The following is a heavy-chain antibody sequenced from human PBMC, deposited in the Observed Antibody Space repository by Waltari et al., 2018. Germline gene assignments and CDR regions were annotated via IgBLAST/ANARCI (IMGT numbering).Heavy chain of an antibody. Sequence: QVQLVESGGGVVQPGRSLRLSCAASGFTFSSYGMHWVRQAPGKVLEWVAVIWYDGSNKYAADSVKCRFTISRDKCKNTRYLQMNSLRAEDTAVYYCATTYYDFWSGYPRVDGMDVWGQGTMVTVSS. CDR2: IWYDGSNK. J-gene: IGHJ6*02. CDR1: GFTFSSYG. V-gene: IGHV3-33*01. CDR3: ATTYYDFWSGYPRVDGMDV. D-gene: IGHD3-3*01.